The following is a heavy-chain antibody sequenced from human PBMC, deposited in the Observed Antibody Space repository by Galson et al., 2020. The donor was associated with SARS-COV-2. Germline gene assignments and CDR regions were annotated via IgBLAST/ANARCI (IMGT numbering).Heavy chain of an antibody. CDR3: ARGDIVATIVGYFDY. CDR1: GFTFSSYS. CDR2: ISSSSSYI. V-gene: IGHV3-21*01. Sequence: GESLKISCAASGFTFSSYSMNWVRQAPGKGLEWVSSISSSSSYIYYADSVKGRFTISRDNAKNSLYLQMNSLRAEDTAVYYCARGDIVATIVGYFDYWGQGTLVTVSS. D-gene: IGHD5-12*01. J-gene: IGHJ4*02.